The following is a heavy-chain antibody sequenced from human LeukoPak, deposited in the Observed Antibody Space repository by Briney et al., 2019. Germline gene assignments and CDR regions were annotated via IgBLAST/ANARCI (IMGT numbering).Heavy chain of an antibody. CDR2: TYYRSKLYN. V-gene: IGHV6-1*01. J-gene: IGHJ3*02. CDR1: GDSFSSNSAA. CDR3: ARVNYYDSRGYYFEAFDI. Sequence: SQTLSLTCAVSGDSFSSNSAAWHWGRQSPSRGLEWLGRTYYRSKLYNDYGVSVKSRISINPDTSQNLFPLQLNSVTPEDTAVYYCARVNYYDSRGYYFEAFDIWGQGTMVTVSS. D-gene: IGHD3-22*01.